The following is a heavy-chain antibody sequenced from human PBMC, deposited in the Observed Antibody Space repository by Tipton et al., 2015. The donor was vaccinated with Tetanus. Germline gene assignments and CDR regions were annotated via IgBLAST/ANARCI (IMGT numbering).Heavy chain of an antibody. CDR2: IYYSGST. CDR3: AGVLRGTVNYFDY. Sequence: LRLSCTVSGGSLSRNYWSWIRQPPGKGLEWIGNIYYSGSTNYNPSLKSRVTISVDTSKKQFSLKLSSVTAADTAVYYCAGVLRGTVNYFDYWGQGTLVTVSS. CDR1: GGSLSRNY. V-gene: IGHV4-59*01. J-gene: IGHJ4*02. D-gene: IGHD4-17*01.